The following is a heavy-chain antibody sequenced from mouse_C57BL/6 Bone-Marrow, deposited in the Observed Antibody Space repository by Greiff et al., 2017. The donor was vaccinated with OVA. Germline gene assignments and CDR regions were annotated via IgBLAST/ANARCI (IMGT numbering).Heavy chain of an antibody. CDR3: GWAYGSSLDY. J-gene: IGHJ2*01. CDR2: IHPNSGST. V-gene: IGHV1-64*01. CDR1: GYTFTSYW. Sequence: QVPVQQPGAELVKPGASVKLSCKASGYTFTSYWMHWVKQRPGQGLEWIGMIHPNSGSTNYNEKFKSKATLTVDKSSSTAYMQLSSLTSEDSAVYYCGWAYGSSLDYWGQGTTLTVSS. D-gene: IGHD1-1*01.